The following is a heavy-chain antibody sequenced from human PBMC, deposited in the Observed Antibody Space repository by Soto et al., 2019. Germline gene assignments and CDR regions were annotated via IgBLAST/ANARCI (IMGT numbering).Heavy chain of an antibody. V-gene: IGHV1-58*01. J-gene: IGHJ3*02. D-gene: IGHD3-22*01. CDR3: AAAVVITTPSGAFDI. CDR2: IVVGSGNT. CDR1: GFTFTSSA. Sequence: GASVKVSCKASGFTFTSSAVQWVRQARGQRLEWIGWIVVGSGNTNYAQKFQERVTITRDMSTSTAYMELSSLRSEDTAVYYCAAAVVITTPSGAFDIWGQRTMVTVSS.